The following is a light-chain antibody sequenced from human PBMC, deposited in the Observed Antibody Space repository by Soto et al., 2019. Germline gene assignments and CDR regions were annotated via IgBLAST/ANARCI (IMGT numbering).Light chain of an antibody. Sequence: DIVMTQTPDSLPVSLGERATISCKSSRSLLYSSINKNYLSWYQHKPGQPPKLIIYWASARESGVPDRFSGSGSGTDFTLTISNLQAEDVAVYYCQQHSNTPITFGQGTRLEIK. J-gene: IGKJ5*01. CDR3: QQHSNTPIT. CDR2: WAS. CDR1: RSLLYSSINKNY. V-gene: IGKV4-1*01.